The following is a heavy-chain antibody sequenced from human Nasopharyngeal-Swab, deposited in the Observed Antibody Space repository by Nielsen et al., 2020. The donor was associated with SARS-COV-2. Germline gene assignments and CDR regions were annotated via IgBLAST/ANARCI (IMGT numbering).Heavy chain of an antibody. Sequence: SETLSLTCAASGFTFSSHWMHWVRQAPGKGLEWIGEIYHSGSTNYNPSLTSRVTILVDKSKNQFSLKLRSVTAADTAVFYCARHMLGGPTAFDIWGQGTVVTVSS. J-gene: IGHJ3*02. CDR3: ARHMLGGPTAFDI. CDR1: GFTFSSHW. V-gene: IGHV4-4*02. D-gene: IGHD2-8*01. CDR2: IYHSGST.